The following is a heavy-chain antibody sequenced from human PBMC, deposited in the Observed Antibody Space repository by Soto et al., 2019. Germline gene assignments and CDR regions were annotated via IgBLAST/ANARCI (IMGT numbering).Heavy chain of an antibody. CDR1: GYTFNNYY. D-gene: IGHD5-18*01. V-gene: IGHV1-46*02. Sequence: QVQLVQSGAEVKKPGASVKVSCKASGYTFNNYYMHWMRQAPGQGLEWMGIINPSGGSTTYAQKFQGRITLTRDTSTSTVYMELSSLRSEDTVVYYCARDGDGYNSWAIHYLDNWGQGTLVTVSS. J-gene: IGHJ4*02. CDR3: ARDGDGYNSWAIHYLDN. CDR2: INPSGGST.